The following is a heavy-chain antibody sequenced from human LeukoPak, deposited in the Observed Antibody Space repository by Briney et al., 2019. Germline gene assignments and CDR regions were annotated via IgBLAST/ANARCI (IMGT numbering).Heavy chain of an antibody. J-gene: IGHJ5*02. Sequence: SETLSLTCAVSGGSISGYYWSWIRQPPGKGLEWIGYIYYTGSTNYNPSLKSRVTISVDTSQNQFSLKVSSVTAADTAVYYCVRSKSGTYGWFDPWGQGTLVTVSS. CDR3: VRSKSGTYGWFDP. CDR2: IYYTGST. D-gene: IGHD4-17*01. CDR1: GGSISGYY. V-gene: IGHV4-59*01.